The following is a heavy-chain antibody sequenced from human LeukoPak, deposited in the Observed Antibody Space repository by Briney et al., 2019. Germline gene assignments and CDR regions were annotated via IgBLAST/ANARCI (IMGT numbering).Heavy chain of an antibody. V-gene: IGHV3-33*08. D-gene: IGHD6-13*01. CDR3: AREEQQLALFDD. Sequence: GGSLRLSCAASGFTFSSYGMHWVREAPGKGLAWVADIWYDGSNKYYADSVKGRFTISRDNSKNTLYLQMNSLRAEDTAVYYCAREEQQLALFDDWGQGTLVTVSS. CDR2: IWYDGSNK. J-gene: IGHJ4*02. CDR1: GFTFSSYG.